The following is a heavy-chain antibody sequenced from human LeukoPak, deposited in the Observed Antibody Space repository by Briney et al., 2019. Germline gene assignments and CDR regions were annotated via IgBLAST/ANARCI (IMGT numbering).Heavy chain of an antibody. V-gene: IGHV3-7*01. CDR1: GLTFSSYW. D-gene: IGHD6-13*01. CDR3: ASKGYSSSWYLTRDWYFDL. Sequence: GGSLRLSCAASGLTFSSYWMSWLRQAPGKGLEWVANIKQDGSEKYYVDSVKGRFTISRDNAKNSLYLQMNSLRAEDTAVYYCASKGYSSSWYLTRDWYFDLWGRGTLVTVSS. J-gene: IGHJ2*01. CDR2: IKQDGSEK.